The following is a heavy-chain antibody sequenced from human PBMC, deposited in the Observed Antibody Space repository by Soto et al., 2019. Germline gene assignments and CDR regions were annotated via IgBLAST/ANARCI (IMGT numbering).Heavy chain of an antibody. J-gene: IGHJ6*02. CDR2: SNAGNGNT. D-gene: IGHD3-10*01. V-gene: IGHV1-3*01. CDR1: GYTFTSYA. Sequence: ASVKVSCKASGYTFTSYAMHWVRQAPGQRLEWMGWSNAGNGNTKYSQKFQGRVTITRDTSASTAYMELSSLRSEDTAVYYCAREFPITMVRGVMDVWGQGTTVTVSS. CDR3: AREFPITMVRGVMDV.